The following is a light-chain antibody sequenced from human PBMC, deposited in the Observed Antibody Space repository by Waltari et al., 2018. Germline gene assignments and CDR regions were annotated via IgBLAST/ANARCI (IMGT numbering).Light chain of an antibody. J-gene: IGLJ3*02. Sequence: SWYQHPPGKAPKLMIYDVSERPSGVAKRFSGSQSVNTASLTISGLQADYEGDYYCCAYTGSVWVFGGGTKLTVL. CDR2: DVS. V-gene: IGLV2-14*03. CDR3: CAYTGSVWV.